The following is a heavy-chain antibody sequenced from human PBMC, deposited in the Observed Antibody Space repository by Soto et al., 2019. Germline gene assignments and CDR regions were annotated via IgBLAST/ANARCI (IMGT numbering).Heavy chain of an antibody. J-gene: IGHJ4*02. V-gene: IGHV3-15*01. CDR3: TTDLRWELPPSDY. CDR2: IKTKASGGAP. CDR1: GFNFNNAW. Sequence: EVQLVESGGDLVKPGGSLRLSCTASGFNFNNAWMSWVRQAPGKGLEWVARIKTKASGGAPEYAAPVNGRFIISRDDSKNTLYLQMDSLKTEDTAVYYCTTDLRWELPPSDYWGQGTLVTVSS. D-gene: IGHD1-26*01.